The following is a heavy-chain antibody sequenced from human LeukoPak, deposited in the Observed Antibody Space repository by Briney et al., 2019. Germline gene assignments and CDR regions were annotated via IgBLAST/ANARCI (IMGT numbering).Heavy chain of an antibody. V-gene: IGHV3-7*01. CDR3: ARDSEVGYSNYVFYY. D-gene: IGHD4-11*01. CDR1: GFTLSSHW. CDR2: IKQDGSEK. Sequence: PGGSLRLSCAASGFTLSSHWMGWVRQAPGKGLEWVANIKQDGSEKYYVDSVKGRFTISRDNAKNSLYLQMNSLRAGDTAVYYCARDSEVGYSNYVFYYWGQGTLVTVSS. J-gene: IGHJ4*02.